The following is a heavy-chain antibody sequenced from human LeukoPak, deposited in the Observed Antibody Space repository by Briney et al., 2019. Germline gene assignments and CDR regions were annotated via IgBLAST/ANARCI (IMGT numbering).Heavy chain of an antibody. V-gene: IGHV3-43*02. CDR2: TSEDGGST. J-gene: IGHJ4*02. Sequence: GGSLRLSCAASGFPFDDCAMHWVRQAPGKGLEWVSLTSEDGGSTYYADSMKGRFTISRDNSKNSLSLLMNSLRTEDTALYYCATDRIAAAGTGIPTDYWGQGTLVTVSS. CDR1: GFPFDDCA. D-gene: IGHD6-13*01. CDR3: ATDRIAAAGTGIPTDY.